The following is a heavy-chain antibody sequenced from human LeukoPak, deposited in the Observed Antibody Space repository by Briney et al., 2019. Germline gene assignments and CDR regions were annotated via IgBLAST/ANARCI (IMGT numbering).Heavy chain of an antibody. CDR2: INPSGGST. Sequence: GASVKVSCKASGYTFTSYYMHWVRQAPEQGLEWMGIINPSGGSTSYAQKFQGRVTMTRDTSTSTVYMELSSLRSEDTAVYYCARLSFDGDFDYWGQGTLVTVSS. CDR1: GYTFTSYY. J-gene: IGHJ4*02. D-gene: IGHD3-9*01. CDR3: ARLSFDGDFDY. V-gene: IGHV1-46*01.